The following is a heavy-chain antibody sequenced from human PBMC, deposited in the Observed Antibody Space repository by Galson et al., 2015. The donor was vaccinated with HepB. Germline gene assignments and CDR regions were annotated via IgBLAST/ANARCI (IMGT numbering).Heavy chain of an antibody. V-gene: IGHV2-5*02. D-gene: IGHD3-9*01. CDR2: IYWDHDK. J-gene: IGHJ3*02. CDR1: GFSLNTSGVG. Sequence: ALVKPTQTLTLTCTFSGFSLNTSGVGVGWIRQPPGRALEWLALIYWDHDKRYSPSLKTRLTVAKDTSKNQVVLTMTNMDPVDTGTYYCAHSGTYYDILSAYKGAFDIWGQGTMVTVSS. CDR3: AHSGTYYDILSAYKGAFDI.